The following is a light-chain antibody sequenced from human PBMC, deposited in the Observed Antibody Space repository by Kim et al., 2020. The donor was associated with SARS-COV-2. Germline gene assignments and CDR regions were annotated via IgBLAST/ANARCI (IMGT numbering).Light chain of an antibody. CDR2: MAS. V-gene: IGKV1-5*03. J-gene: IGKJ2*01. CDR1: QSISRW. Sequence: ASVGDRVTITCRASQSISRWLAWYQQKPGRAPNLLIYMASNLKSGVPSRFSGSVSGTEFTLTISSLQPDDFATYYCQQYDSHSPYTFGQGTKLEI. CDR3: QQYDSHSPYT.